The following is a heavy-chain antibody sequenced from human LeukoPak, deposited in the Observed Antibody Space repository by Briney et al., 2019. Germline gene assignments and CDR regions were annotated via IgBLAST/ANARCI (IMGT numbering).Heavy chain of an antibody. CDR3: ARSPPDYYDSSGYRDAFDI. V-gene: IGHV6-1*01. CDR2: TYYRSTWYN. Sequence: SQTLSLTCAISGDSVSSNSAAWNWIRQSPSRGLEWLGRTYYRSTWYNDYAVSVKSRITINPDTSKNQFSLQLNSVTPEDTAVYYCARSPPDYYDSSGYRDAFDIWGQGTMVTVSS. CDR1: GDSVSSNSAA. J-gene: IGHJ3*02. D-gene: IGHD3-22*01.